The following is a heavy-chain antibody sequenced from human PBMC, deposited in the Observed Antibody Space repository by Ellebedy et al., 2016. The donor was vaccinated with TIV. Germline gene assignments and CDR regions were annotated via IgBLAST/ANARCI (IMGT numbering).Heavy chain of an antibody. Sequence: ASVKVSCKASNYTFSDYGISWVRQAPGHGPEWMGWISGNGGITHYAQNFQDSVSMTTETSTSTAYLALRSLRSGDTAVYYCAREEMYFYDSAGYYYGSHGMDVWGQGTTVTVSS. CDR1: NYTFSDYG. CDR3: AREEMYFYDSAGYYYGSHGMDV. D-gene: IGHD3-22*01. CDR2: ISGNGGIT. V-gene: IGHV1-18*04. J-gene: IGHJ6*02.